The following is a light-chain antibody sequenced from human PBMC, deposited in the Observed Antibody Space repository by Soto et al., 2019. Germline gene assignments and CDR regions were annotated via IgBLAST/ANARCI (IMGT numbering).Light chain of an antibody. CDR2: SDD. CDR1: SSNIGSNA. CDR3: AAWNDNLDGPSYV. V-gene: IGLV1-44*01. J-gene: IGLJ1*01. Sequence: QSVLTQPPSASGTPGQKVTISCSGSSSNIGSNAVNWYQQVPGTAPKLLIYSDDQRPAGVPDRFSGSKSDTSASLAISGLQSEDEADYICAAWNDNLDGPSYVFGTGTKVTVL.